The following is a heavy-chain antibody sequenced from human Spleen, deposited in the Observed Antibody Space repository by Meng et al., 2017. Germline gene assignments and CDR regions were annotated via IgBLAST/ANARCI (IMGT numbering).Heavy chain of an antibody. D-gene: IGHD5-18*01. CDR3: ARVGRVGTAMPYGMDV. CDR1: GYSISSGYY. Sequence: SETLSLTCTVSGYSISSGYYWGWIRQPPGKGLEWIGSIYHSGSTYYNPSLKSRVTISVDTSKNQFSLKLSSVTAADTAVYYCARVGRVGTAMPYGMDVWGQGTTVTVSS. J-gene: IGHJ6*02. CDR2: IYHSGST. V-gene: IGHV4-38-2*02.